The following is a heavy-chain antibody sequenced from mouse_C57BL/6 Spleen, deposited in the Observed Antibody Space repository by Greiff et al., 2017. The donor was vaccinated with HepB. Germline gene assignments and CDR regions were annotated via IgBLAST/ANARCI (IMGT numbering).Heavy chain of an antibody. Sequence: EVMLVESGGGLVKPGGSLKLSCAASGFTFSDYGMHWVRQAPEKGLEWVAYISSGSSTIYYADTVKGRFTISRDNAKNTLFLQMTSLRSEDTAMYYCARDHGTTVVAKRIFDYWGQGTTLTVSS. J-gene: IGHJ2*01. D-gene: IGHD1-1*01. V-gene: IGHV5-17*01. CDR1: GFTFSDYG. CDR2: ISSGSSTI. CDR3: ARDHGTTVVAKRIFDY.